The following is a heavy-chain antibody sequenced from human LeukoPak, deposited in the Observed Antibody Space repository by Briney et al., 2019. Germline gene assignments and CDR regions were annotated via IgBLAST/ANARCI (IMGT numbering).Heavy chain of an antibody. D-gene: IGHD3-10*01. CDR2: MAHDGSKT. J-gene: IGHJ4*02. CDR1: GFTFSNYV. CDR3: TSYYGSVDY. Sequence: GMSLRLSCAASGFTFSNYVMHWVRQAPGKGLEWVAVMAHDGSKTYYADSVKGRFTISRDNSKNTLYLQMNSLRPEDTAVYYCTSYYGSVDYWGQGTLVTVSS. V-gene: IGHV3-30*03.